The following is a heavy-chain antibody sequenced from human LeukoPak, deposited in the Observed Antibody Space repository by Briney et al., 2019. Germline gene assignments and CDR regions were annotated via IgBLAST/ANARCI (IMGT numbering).Heavy chain of an antibody. V-gene: IGHV4-4*02. D-gene: IGHD2-2*01. Sequence: PSETLSLTCAVSGGSISSSNWWSWVRQPPGKGLEWIGEINHSGSTNYNPSLKSRVTISVDTSKNQFSLKLSSVTAADTAVYYCARGLGRIYCSSTSCWSKSRWFDPWGQGTLVTVSS. CDR3: ARGLGRIYCSSTSCWSKSRWFDP. CDR1: GGSISSSNW. CDR2: INHSGST. J-gene: IGHJ5*02.